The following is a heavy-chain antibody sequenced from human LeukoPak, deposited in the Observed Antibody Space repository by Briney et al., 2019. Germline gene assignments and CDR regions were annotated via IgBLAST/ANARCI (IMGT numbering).Heavy chain of an antibody. CDR3: ARRSGYDLLDY. CDR1: GGSISSYY. J-gene: IGHJ4*02. CDR2: IYYSGST. D-gene: IGHD5-12*01. V-gene: IGHV4-59*12. Sequence: SETLSLTCSVSGGSISSYYWSWIRQPPGKVLEWIGYIYYSGSTNYNPSLKSRVTISVDTSKNQFSLKLSSVTAADTAVYYCARRSGYDLLDYWGQGTLVTVSS.